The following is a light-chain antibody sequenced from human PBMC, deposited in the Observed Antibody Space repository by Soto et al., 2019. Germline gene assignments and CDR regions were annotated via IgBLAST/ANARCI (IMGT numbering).Light chain of an antibody. CDR2: GAS. CDR1: QSVSSY. J-gene: IGKJ2*01. V-gene: IGKV3-20*01. Sequence: EIVLTQSPATLSLSPGERATLSCRASQSVSSYLAWYQQKPGQAPRLLIYGASTRATGIPDRFSGSGSGTDFTLTISRLEPEDFAVYFCQRYGSSPPFTFGQGTKVEI. CDR3: QRYGSSPPFT.